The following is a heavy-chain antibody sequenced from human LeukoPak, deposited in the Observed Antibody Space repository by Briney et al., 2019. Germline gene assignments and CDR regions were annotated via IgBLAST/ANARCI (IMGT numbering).Heavy chain of an antibody. CDR3: ARSHCSSTSCRYYYYYYYMDV. J-gene: IGHJ6*03. CDR2: IYTSGST. D-gene: IGHD2-2*01. CDR1: GGSISSYY. Sequence: PSETLSLTCTVSGGSISSYYWSWIRQPAGKGLEWIGRIYTSGSTNYNPSLKSRVTISVDTSKNQFSLKLSSVTAADTAVYYCARSHCSSTSCRYYYYYYYMDVWGKGTTVTISS. V-gene: IGHV4-4*07.